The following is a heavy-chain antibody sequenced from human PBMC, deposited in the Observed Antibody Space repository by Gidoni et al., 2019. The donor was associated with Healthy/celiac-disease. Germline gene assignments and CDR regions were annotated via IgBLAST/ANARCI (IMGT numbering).Heavy chain of an antibody. CDR2: ISGSGGST. Sequence: EVQLVESGGGLVQPGGALRLSCAASGFSFRSYAMNWVRQAPGQGLEWVSAISGSGGSTYYADSVKGRFAISRDNSKDALYLGMNSLRAEDTALYYCAKGWGDEQLWSPAWAMDVWGQGTTVTVSS. V-gene: IGHV3-23*04. D-gene: IGHD5-18*01. CDR1: GFSFRSYA. J-gene: IGHJ6*02. CDR3: AKGWGDEQLWSPAWAMDV.